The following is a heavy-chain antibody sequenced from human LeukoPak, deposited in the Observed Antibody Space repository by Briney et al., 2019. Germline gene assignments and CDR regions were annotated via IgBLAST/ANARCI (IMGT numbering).Heavy chain of an antibody. CDR2: INPNSGGT. D-gene: IGHD6-6*01. CDR1: GYTFTGYY. V-gene: IGHV1-2*02. Sequence: GASVKVSCTASGYTFTGYYMHWVRQAPGQGLEWMGWINPNSGGTNYAQKFQARLTMTRDPSISTAYMELSRLRSDDTAVYYCAREGHSSSSEGLGAFDIWGQGKMVTVSS. CDR3: AREGHSSSSEGLGAFDI. J-gene: IGHJ3*02.